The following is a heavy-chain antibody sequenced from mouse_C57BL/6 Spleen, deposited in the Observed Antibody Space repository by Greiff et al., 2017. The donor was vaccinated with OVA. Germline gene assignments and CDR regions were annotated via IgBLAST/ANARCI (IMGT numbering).Heavy chain of an antibody. Sequence: DVKLVESGGGLVKPGGSLKLSCAASGFTFSSYAMSWVRQTPEKRLEWVATISDGGSYTYYPDNVKGRFTISRDNATNTLYLQMSNLKSEDTAMYYCARDTPFSYGNSYYFDYWGQGTSLTVSS. CDR2: ISDGGSYT. CDR1: GFTFSSYA. D-gene: IGHD2-1*01. CDR3: ARDTPFSYGNSYYFDY. V-gene: IGHV5-4*01. J-gene: IGHJ2*02.